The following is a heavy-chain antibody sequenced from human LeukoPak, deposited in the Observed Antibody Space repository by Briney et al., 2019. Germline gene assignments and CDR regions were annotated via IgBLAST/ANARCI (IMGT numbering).Heavy chain of an antibody. Sequence: SETLSLTCTVSDDSITMYYWTWIRQPPGKGLEWIGYVDHTGSTNFNPSLNGRVSISRDTSKNLFSLRLRSVTAADTAVYFCARGRVSSSTRLSTYYYYFYMDVWGKGTTVTVSS. CDR1: DDSITMYY. V-gene: IGHV4-59*01. J-gene: IGHJ6*03. D-gene: IGHD6-25*01. CDR2: VDHTGST. CDR3: ARGRVSSSTRLSTYYYYFYMDV.